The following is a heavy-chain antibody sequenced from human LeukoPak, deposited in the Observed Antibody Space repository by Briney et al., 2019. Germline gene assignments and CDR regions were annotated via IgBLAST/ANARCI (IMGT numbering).Heavy chain of an antibody. CDR1: GFTFSNYD. CDR3: ARDLHYYDSSGYYGPYTFDY. D-gene: IGHD3-22*01. Sequence: PGGSLRLSCAASGFTFSNYDIHWVRQAPGKGLEWVTFIRYDGSIKYFADSVKGRFTISRDNSKNTLYLQMNSLRAEDTAVYYCARDLHYYDSSGYYGPYTFDYWGQGTLVTVSS. J-gene: IGHJ4*02. V-gene: IGHV3-30*02. CDR2: IRYDGSIK.